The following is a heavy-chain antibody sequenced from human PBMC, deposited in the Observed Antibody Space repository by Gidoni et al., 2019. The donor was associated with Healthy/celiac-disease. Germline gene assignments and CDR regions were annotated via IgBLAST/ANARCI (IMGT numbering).Heavy chain of an antibody. V-gene: IGHV3-30*04. CDR3: ARAYDILTGYFDY. D-gene: IGHD3-9*01. CDR2: ISYDGSNK. Sequence: QVQLVESGGGVVQPGRSLRLSCAAPGFTFSSYAMHWVRQAPGKGLEWVAVISYDGSNKYYADSVKGRFTISRDNSKNTLYLQMNSLRAEDTAVYYCARAYDILTGYFDYWGQGTLVTVSS. J-gene: IGHJ4*02. CDR1: GFTFSSYA.